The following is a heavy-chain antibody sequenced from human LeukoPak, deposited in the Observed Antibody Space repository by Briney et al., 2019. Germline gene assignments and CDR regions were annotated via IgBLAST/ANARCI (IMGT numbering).Heavy chain of an antibody. CDR1: GFTVSSNY. V-gene: IGHV3-33*08. J-gene: IGHJ3*02. CDR2: IWYDGSNK. CDR3: ARDQAVAGTYDAFDI. Sequence: PGGSLRLSCAASGFTVSSNYMSWVRQAPGKGLEWVAVIWYDGSNKYYADSVKGRFTISRDNSKNTLYLQMNSLRAEDTAVYYCARDQAVAGTYDAFDIWGQGTMVTVSS. D-gene: IGHD6-19*01.